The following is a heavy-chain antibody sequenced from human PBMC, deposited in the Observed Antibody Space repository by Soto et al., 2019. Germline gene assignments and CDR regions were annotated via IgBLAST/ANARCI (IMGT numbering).Heavy chain of an antibody. CDR1: GFTFSNFG. D-gene: IGHD3-10*01. CDR3: AKVGALVRGIILVHYYGMDV. V-gene: IGHV3-23*04. CDR2: ISTSGDST. Sequence: EVQLVESGGGLVQPGGSLRLSCAASGFTFSNFGMSWVRQAPGKGLDWVSTISTSGDSTFYTDSVKGRFTISRDNSKNTVSLQMNSLRGGGSAVYYCAKVGALVRGIILVHYYGMDVWGQGTAVTVAS. J-gene: IGHJ6*02.